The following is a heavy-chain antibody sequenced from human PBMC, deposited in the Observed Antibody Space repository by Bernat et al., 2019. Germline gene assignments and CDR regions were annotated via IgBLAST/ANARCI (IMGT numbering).Heavy chain of an antibody. J-gene: IGHJ3*01. CDR3: AKSRLSYYSVSRLGGRWDSFDV. Sequence: EVELLESGGGLVQPGGSVRLFCAASGFTFTNWTMAWVRQAPGKGLEWVSAISGSGGSTFYADSVKGRFTISRDNSENTVFLHMSSLRVEDTATSYCAKSRLSYYSVSRLGGRWDSFDVWGQGTLVTVSS. V-gene: IGHV3-23*01. D-gene: IGHD3-22*01. CDR2: ISGSGGST. CDR1: GFTFTNWT.